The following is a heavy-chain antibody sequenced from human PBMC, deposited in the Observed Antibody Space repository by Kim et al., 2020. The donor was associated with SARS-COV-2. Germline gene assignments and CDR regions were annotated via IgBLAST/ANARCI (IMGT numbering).Heavy chain of an antibody. J-gene: IGHJ6*02. CDR3: VRGRMVRATGGDHRGLDV. Sequence: GGSLRLSCAASGFIFSSYWMSWVRQAPGKGLEWVANIKQDGSGKDHVDSVKGRFTISRDNAKDSLYLQMNSLRADDTAVYYCVRGRMVRATGGDHRGLDVWGQGTTVTVSS. V-gene: IGHV3-7*01. CDR2: IKQDGSGK. CDR1: GFIFSSYW. D-gene: IGHD3-10*01.